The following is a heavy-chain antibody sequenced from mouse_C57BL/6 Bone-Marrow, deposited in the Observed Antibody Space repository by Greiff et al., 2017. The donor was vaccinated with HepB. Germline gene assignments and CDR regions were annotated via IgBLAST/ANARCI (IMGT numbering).Heavy chain of an antibody. J-gene: IGHJ1*03. CDR2: IRSKSNNYAT. Sequence: EVHLVESGGGLVQPKGSLKLSCAASGFSFNTYAMNWVRQAPGKGLEWVARIRSKSNNYATYYADSVKDRFTISRDDSESMLYLQMNNLKTEDTAMYYCVRHGGYYYGSSYWYFDVWGTGTTVTVSS. CDR3: VRHGGYYYGSSYWYFDV. V-gene: IGHV10-1*01. CDR1: GFSFNTYA. D-gene: IGHD1-1*01.